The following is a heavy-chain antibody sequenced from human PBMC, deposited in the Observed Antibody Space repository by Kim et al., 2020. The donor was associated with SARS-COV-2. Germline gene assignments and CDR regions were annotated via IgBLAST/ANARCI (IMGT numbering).Heavy chain of an antibody. CDR3: ARDTALGMFDY. CDR2: IYYSGST. Sequence: SETLSLTCTVTGASISSGGHYWSWIRQHPGKGLEWIGYIYYSGSTYYIPSLKSRLSMSVEMSKNQISLKLSSVTAADTAVYYCARDTALGMFDYWGQGTL. V-gene: IGHV4-31*03. CDR1: GASISSGGHY. J-gene: IGHJ4*02. D-gene: IGHD5-18*01.